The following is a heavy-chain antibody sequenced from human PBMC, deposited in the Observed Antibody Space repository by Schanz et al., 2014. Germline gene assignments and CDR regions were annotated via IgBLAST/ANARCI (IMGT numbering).Heavy chain of an antibody. CDR2: IASGVSHT. Sequence: EVYLVESGGGLVQPGGSLRLSCAASGFTFSTYAMSWVRQAPGKGLEWVSTIASGVSHTLYADSVAGRFTISGDNSNTALFLQRNSLRVEDTAIYYCAKIWKAHHLTGRPGWSDGMDVWGQGTTV. CDR3: AKIWKAHHLTGRPGWSDGMDV. V-gene: IGHV3-23*04. J-gene: IGHJ6*02. D-gene: IGHD3-3*01. CDR1: GFTFSTYA.